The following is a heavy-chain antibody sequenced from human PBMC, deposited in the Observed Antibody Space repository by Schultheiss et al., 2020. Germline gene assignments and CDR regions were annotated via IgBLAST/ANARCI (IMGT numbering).Heavy chain of an antibody. V-gene: IGHV3-9*01. J-gene: IGHJ5*02. CDR3: AKAAVAGTENWFDP. D-gene: IGHD6-19*01. CDR2: ISWNSGSI. Sequence: GGSLRLSCAASGFTFDDYAMHWVRQAPGKGLEWVSGISWNSGSIGYADSVKGRFTISRDNAKNSLYLQMNSLRAEDTALYYCAKAAVAGTENWFDPWGQGILVTVSS. CDR1: GFTFDDYA.